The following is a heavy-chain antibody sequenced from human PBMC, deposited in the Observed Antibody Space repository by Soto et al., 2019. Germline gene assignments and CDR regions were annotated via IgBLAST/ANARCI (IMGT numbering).Heavy chain of an antibody. CDR1: GVSISSSSYY. CDR3: AREGLQRPWY. D-gene: IGHD1-1*01. V-gene: IGHV4-39*07. CDR2: IYYSGST. Sequence: ETLSLTCTVSGVSISSSSYYWGWIRQPPGKGLEWIGSIYYSGSTYYNPSLKSRVTISTSTAYMELSSLRSEDTAVYYCAREGLQRPWYWGQGTLVTVSS. J-gene: IGHJ4*02.